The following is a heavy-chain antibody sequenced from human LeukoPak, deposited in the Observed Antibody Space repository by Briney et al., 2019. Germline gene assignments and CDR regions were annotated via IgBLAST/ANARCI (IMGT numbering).Heavy chain of an antibody. V-gene: IGHV1-8*01. CDR2: MNPNSGNT. J-gene: IGHJ6*02. CDR1: GYTFTSYD. CDR3: ARVGAGVNNYYYYGMDF. Sequence: GASVKVSCKASGYTFTSYDINWVRQATGQGLEWMGWMNPNSGNTGYAQKFQGRVTMTRNTSISTAYMELSSLRSEDTAVYYCARVGAGVNNYYYYGMDFGAKGPRSPSP. D-gene: IGHD3-16*01.